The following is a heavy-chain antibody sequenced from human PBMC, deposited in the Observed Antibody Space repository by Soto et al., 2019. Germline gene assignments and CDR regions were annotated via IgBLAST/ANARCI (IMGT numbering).Heavy chain of an antibody. CDR1: GLTVSQNY. J-gene: IGHJ6*02. CDR2: LYAEGST. Sequence: VQLVESGGGLIQPGGSLRLSCVASGLTVSQNYMAWVRQAPEMGPQWVSVLYAEGSTYYTESVKGRFTISRDPSKYTLFLQRDGLRAEDTAVYYCVRPRPSGENYGMDVWGQGTTVTVSS. V-gene: IGHV3-53*01. D-gene: IGHD1-26*01. CDR3: VRPRPSGENYGMDV.